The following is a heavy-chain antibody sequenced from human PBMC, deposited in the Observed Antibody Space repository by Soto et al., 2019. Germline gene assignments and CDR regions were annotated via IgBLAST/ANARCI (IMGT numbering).Heavy chain of an antibody. CDR1: GFMLSTYW. J-gene: IGHJ4*02. Sequence: GGSLRLSCAASGFMLSTYWMHWVRQTPGKGLEWLANVNHDATKKYYADSVKGRFTISRDDAPNSLYLQMNSLRAEDTAVYFCAREIGGPGAFWGQGALVTVSS. CDR3: AREIGGPGAF. D-gene: IGHD6-13*01. V-gene: IGHV3-7*01. CDR2: VNHDATKK.